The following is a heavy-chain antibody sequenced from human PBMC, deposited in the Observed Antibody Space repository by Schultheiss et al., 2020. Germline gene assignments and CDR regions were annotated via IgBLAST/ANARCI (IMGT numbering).Heavy chain of an antibody. CDR2: IYHSGST. V-gene: IGHV4-38-2*02. CDR3: AREDFLSGRGVITY. J-gene: IGHJ4*02. Sequence: SETLSLTCTVSGGSISSYYWGWIRQPPGKGLEWIGSIYHSGSTYYNPSLKSRVTISVDTSKNQFSLKLSSVTAADTAVYYCAREDFLSGRGVITYWGQGTLVTVSS. D-gene: IGHD3-10*01. CDR1: GGSISSYY.